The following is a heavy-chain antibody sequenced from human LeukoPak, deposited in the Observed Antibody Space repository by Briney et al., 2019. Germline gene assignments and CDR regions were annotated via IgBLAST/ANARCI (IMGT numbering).Heavy chain of an antibody. J-gene: IGHJ6*03. Sequence: SETLSLTCTFSGGSISSYYWSWIRQPPGKGLEWIGYIYYSGSTNYNPSLKSRVTISVDTSKNQFSLKLSSVTAADTAVYYCAREGLPPYYYYYMDVWGKGTTVTASS. CDR3: AREGLPPYYYYYMDV. CDR2: IYYSGST. CDR1: GGSISSYY. V-gene: IGHV4-59*01.